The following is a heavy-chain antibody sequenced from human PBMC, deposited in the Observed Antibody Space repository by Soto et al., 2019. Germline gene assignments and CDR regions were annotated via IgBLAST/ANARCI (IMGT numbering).Heavy chain of an antibody. CDR1: GYTFTSYG. D-gene: IGHD3-22*01. J-gene: IGHJ4*02. V-gene: IGHV1-18*04. CDR2: ISAYNGNT. CDR3: ARDPLPYSASSGSNFDY. Sequence: ASVKVSCKASGYTFTSYGISWVRQAPGQGLEWMGWISAYNGNTNYAQKLQGRVTMTTDTSTSTAYMELRSLRSDDTAVYYCARDPLPYSASSGSNFDYSGKGTLVTVSS.